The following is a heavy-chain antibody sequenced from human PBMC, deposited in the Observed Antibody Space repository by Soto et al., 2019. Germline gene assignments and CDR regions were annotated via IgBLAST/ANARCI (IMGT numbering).Heavy chain of an antibody. Sequence: QVQLQESGPGLVKPSQTLSLTCTVSGGSISSGGYYWSWIRQHPGKGLEWIGYIYYSGSTYYNPSLKSRVTISVDTSKNQFSLKLSSVTAADTAVYYCARAHVNFWSGYYRQHNWFDPWGQGTLVTVSS. V-gene: IGHV4-31*03. CDR3: ARAHVNFWSGYYRQHNWFDP. J-gene: IGHJ5*02. CDR2: IYYSGST. CDR1: GGSISSGGYY. D-gene: IGHD3-3*01.